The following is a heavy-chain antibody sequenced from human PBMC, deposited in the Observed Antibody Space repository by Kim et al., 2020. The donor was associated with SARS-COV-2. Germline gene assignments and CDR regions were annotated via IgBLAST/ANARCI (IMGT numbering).Heavy chain of an antibody. J-gene: IGHJ3*02. CDR2: INHSGST. Sequence: SETLSLTCAVYGGSFSGYYWSWIRQPPGKGLEWIGEINHSGSTNYNPSLKSRVTISVDTSKNQFSLKLSSVTAADTAVYYCARPQYSSGWYSDAFDIWGQGTMVTVSS. D-gene: IGHD6-19*01. V-gene: IGHV4-34*01. CDR3: ARPQYSSGWYSDAFDI. CDR1: GGSFSGYY.